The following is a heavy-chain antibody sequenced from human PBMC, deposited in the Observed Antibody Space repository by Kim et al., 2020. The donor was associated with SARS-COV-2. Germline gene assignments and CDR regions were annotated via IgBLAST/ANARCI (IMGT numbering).Heavy chain of an antibody. J-gene: IGHJ4*02. Sequence: SDTLSLTFTAPGGSISSSSYYWGWIRQPPGKGLEWIGSIYYSGSTYYNPSLKSRVTISVDTSKNQFSLKLSSVTAADTAVYYCARQRLRGGYAKAADYYFDYWGQGTLVTVSS. CDR3: ARQRLRGGYAKAADYYFDY. V-gene: IGHV4-39*01. CDR1: GGSISSSSYY. CDR2: IYYSGST. D-gene: IGHD2-2*01.